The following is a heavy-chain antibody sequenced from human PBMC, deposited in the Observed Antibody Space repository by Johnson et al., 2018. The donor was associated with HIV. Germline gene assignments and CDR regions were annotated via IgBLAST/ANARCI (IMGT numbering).Heavy chain of an antibody. CDR1: GFTFSSYA. Sequence: QVQLVESGGGVVQPGRPLRLSCAASGFTFSSYAMHWVRQAPGKGLEWVAVISYDGSSKYYADSVKGRFTISRDNSKNTLYLQMNSLRVEDTAMFYCARTPSAGVDNHDPLDIWGQGTMVTVSS. D-gene: IGHD3-3*01. J-gene: IGHJ3*02. V-gene: IGHV3-30*04. CDR2: ISYDGSSK. CDR3: ARTPSAGVDNHDPLDI.